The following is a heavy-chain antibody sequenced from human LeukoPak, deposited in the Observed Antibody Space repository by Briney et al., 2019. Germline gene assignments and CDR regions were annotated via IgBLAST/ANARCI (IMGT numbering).Heavy chain of an antibody. D-gene: IGHD1-26*01. CDR3: ARIYNYSVDY. CDR1: GGSISSYY. J-gene: IGHJ4*02. V-gene: IGHV4-59*08. CDR2: IYYSGST. Sequence: SETLSLTCTVSGGSISSYYWSWIRQPPGKGLEWIGYIYYSGSTNYNPSLKGRVTISVDTSKNQFSLKLSSVTAADTAVYYCARIYNYSVDYWGQGTLVTVSS.